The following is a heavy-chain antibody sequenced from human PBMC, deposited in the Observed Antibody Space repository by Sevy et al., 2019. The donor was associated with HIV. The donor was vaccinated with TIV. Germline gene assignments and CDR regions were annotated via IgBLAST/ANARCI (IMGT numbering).Heavy chain of an antibody. V-gene: IGHV3-30*02. CDR1: GSTFGGYG. Sequence: GGSRRLSCPPSGSTFGGYGRHWVRRAPAKGLEWVPFIGLNGSNKTYADSVKGRFTISGDNSKNRLYLQMTSLRAEDTAVYYCAKDPVPAAMYNWFDPWGQGTLVTVSS. CDR3: AKDPVPAAMYNWFDP. D-gene: IGHD2-2*01. CDR2: IGLNGSNK. J-gene: IGHJ5*02.